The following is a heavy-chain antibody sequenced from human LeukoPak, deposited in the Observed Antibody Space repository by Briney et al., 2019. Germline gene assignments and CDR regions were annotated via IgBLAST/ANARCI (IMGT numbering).Heavy chain of an antibody. CDR2: INHSGST. CDR1: GGSFSGCY. V-gene: IGHV4-34*01. CDR3: ARADILTGYYPDY. J-gene: IGHJ4*02. Sequence: SETLSLTCAVYGGSFSGCYWSWIRQPPGKGLEWIGEINHSGSTNYNPSLKSRVTISVDTSKNQFSLKLSSVTAADTAVYYCARADILTGYYPDYWGQGTLVTVSS. D-gene: IGHD3-9*01.